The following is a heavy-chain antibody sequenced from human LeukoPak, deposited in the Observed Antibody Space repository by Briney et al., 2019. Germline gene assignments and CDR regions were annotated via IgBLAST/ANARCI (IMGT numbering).Heavy chain of an antibody. V-gene: IGHV3-23*01. CDR1: GFTFSSYA. Sequence: GGSLRLSCAASGFTFSSYAMSWVRQAPGQGLEWVSGISGSGDNTYYADSVKGRFTIPRDNSKNTLYVQVNSLGTEDTAAYYCAKGSYYDSSGSFYFDYWGQGALVTVSS. J-gene: IGHJ4*02. CDR2: ISGSGDNT. D-gene: IGHD3-22*01. CDR3: AKGSYYDSSGSFYFDY.